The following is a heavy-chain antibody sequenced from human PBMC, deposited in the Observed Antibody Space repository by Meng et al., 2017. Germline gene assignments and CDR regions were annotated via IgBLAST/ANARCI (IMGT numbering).Heavy chain of an antibody. Sequence: QVQLVQAGAEVKKPGASVKVSCKASGYTFTSYYMHWVRQSPGQGLEWMGIINPSGGSTSYAQKFQGRVTMTRDTSTSTVYMELSSLRSEDTAVYYCASSSGWGDPVYDYWGQGTLVTVSS. CDR3: ASSSGWGDPVYDY. V-gene: IGHV1-46*01. CDR2: INPSGGST. CDR1: GYTFTSYY. J-gene: IGHJ4*02. D-gene: IGHD2-21*01.